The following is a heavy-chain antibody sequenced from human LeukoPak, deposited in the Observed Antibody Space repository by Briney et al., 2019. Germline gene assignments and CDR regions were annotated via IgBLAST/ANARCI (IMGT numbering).Heavy chain of an antibody. CDR1: GFTFSDYY. V-gene: IGHV3-11*04. Sequence: MTGGSLRLSCAASGFTFSDYYMSWIRQAPGKGLEWVSYISSSGSTIYYADSVKGRFTISRDNAKNSLYLQMNSLRAEDTAVYSCARGADGVSSNSRGWFDPWGQGTLVTVSS. J-gene: IGHJ5*02. CDR2: ISSSGSTI. CDR3: ARGADGVSSNSRGWFDP. D-gene: IGHD2-15*01.